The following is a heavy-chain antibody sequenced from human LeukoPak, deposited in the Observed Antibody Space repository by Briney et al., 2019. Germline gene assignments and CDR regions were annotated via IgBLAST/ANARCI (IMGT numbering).Heavy chain of an antibody. V-gene: IGHV3-7*01. J-gene: IGHJ5*02. CDR1: GFSFGSYW. CDR2: IRQDGSEK. CDR3: ARSRT. Sequence: PGGSLRLSCAASGFSFGSYWMSWVRRAPGKGLEWVANIRQDGSEKYYVDSVKGRFTISRDNAKNSLYLQMNSLRAEDTAVYYCARSRTWGQGTLVTVSS.